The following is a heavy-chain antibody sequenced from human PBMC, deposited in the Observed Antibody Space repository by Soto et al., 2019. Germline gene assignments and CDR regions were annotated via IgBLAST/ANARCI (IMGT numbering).Heavy chain of an antibody. V-gene: IGHV1-8*01. J-gene: IGHJ3*02. Sequence: ASVKVSCKASGYTFTSYDINWVRQATGQGLEWMGWMNPNSGNTGYAQKFQGRVTMTRNTSISTAYMELSSLRSEDTAVYYCARELRGAWYSSSWYRFAFDIWGQGTMVTVSS. CDR1: GYTFTSYD. CDR3: ARELRGAWYSSSWYRFAFDI. CDR2: MNPNSGNT. D-gene: IGHD6-13*01.